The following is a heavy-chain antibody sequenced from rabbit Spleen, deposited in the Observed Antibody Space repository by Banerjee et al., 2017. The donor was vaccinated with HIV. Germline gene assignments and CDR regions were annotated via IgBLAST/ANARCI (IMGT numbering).Heavy chain of an antibody. Sequence: QQQLEESGGGLVKPGGTLTLTCKASGIDFSAYYYVCWVRQAPGKGLEWIACIDTGSAYTYYASWAKGRFTISKTSSTTVTLQMTSLTAADTATYFCARAGTGGNVDWIYGRGLNFWGPGTLVTVS. J-gene: IGHJ4*01. D-gene: IGHD5-1*01. CDR3: ARAGTGGNVDWIYGRGLNF. V-gene: IGHV1S45*01. CDR1: GIDFSAYYY. CDR2: IDTGSAYT.